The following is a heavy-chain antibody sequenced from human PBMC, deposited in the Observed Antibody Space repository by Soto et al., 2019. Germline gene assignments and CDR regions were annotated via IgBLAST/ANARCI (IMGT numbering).Heavy chain of an antibody. CDR1: GGSISSSSYY. CDR2: IYYSGST. V-gene: IGHV4-39*01. Sequence: QLQLQESGPGLVKPSETLSLTCTVSGGSISSSSYYWGWIRQPPGKGLEWIGSIYYSGSTYYNPSLKSRVTISVDTSQNQFSLKLSSVTAADTAVYYCARHAGGSPFTMVRGVYFDYWGQGTLVTVSS. J-gene: IGHJ4*02. D-gene: IGHD3-10*01. CDR3: ARHAGGSPFTMVRGVYFDY.